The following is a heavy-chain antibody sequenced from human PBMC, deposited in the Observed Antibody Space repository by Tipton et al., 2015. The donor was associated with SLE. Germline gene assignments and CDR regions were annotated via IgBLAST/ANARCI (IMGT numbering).Heavy chain of an antibody. J-gene: IGHJ4*02. CDR2: IYYSGST. V-gene: IGHV4-59*01. D-gene: IGHD4-11*01. Sequence: TLSLTCTVSGGSISSYYWSWIRQPPGKGLEWIGYIYYSGSTNYNPSLKSRFTISVDTSKNQFSLKLSSVTAADTAVYYCARWAGPTVNFDYWGQGTLVTVSS. CDR3: ARWAGPTVNFDY. CDR1: GGSISSYY.